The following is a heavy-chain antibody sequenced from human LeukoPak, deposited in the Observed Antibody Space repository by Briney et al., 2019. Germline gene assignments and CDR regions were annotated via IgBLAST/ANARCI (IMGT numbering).Heavy chain of an antibody. CDR3: ARDSSGYYYDHYFDY. D-gene: IGHD3-22*01. J-gene: IGHJ4*02. V-gene: IGHV4-39*07. Sequence: SETLSLTCTVSGDSISTSNSYWGWIRQPPGKGLEWIGSIYYSGNTYYNASLKSRVTMSVDTSKNQFSLKLSSVTAADTAVYYCARDSSGYYYDHYFDYWGQGTLVTVSS. CDR2: IYYSGNT. CDR1: GDSISTSNSY.